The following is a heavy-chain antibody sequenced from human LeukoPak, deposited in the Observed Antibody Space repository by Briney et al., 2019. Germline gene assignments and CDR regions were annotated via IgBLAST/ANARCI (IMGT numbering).Heavy chain of an antibody. J-gene: IGHJ4*02. Sequence: PGGSLRLSCGVSGFTFSDYWMSWVRQAPGKGLEWVASIKQDGGDKYYVDPVKGRFTISRDNAKKSQYLQMSSLRVEDTAVYYCARGGRHTVTTIVCDHFDYWGQGTLVTVSS. D-gene: IGHD4-17*01. V-gene: IGHV3-7*01. CDR2: IKQDGGDK. CDR1: GFTFSDYW. CDR3: ARGGRHTVTTIVCDHFDY.